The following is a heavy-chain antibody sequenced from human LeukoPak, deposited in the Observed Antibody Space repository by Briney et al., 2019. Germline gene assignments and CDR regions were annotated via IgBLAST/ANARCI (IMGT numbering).Heavy chain of an antibody. CDR3: AGDRWFGRYLGNWFDP. CDR1: GFTFSDYY. V-gene: IGHV3-11*01. J-gene: IGHJ5*02. CDR2: ISGTGSTI. Sequence: GGSLRLSCAASGFTFSDYYMSWVRQAPGKGLEWLSYISGTGSTIYYADSVKGRFTISRDNAKNSLYLHITGLRAEDTAVYYCAGDRWFGRYLGNWFDPWGQGTLVTVSS. D-gene: IGHD3-10*01.